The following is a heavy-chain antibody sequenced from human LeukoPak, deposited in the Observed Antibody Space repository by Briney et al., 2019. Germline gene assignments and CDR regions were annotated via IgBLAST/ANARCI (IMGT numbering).Heavy chain of an antibody. V-gene: IGHV4-38-2*02. CDR2: IYHSGST. CDR1: GYSISSGYY. CDR3: ARGSIAVAGTRGDGFDY. Sequence: PSETLSLTCTVSGYSISSGYYWGWIRQPPGKGLGWIGSIYHSGSTYYNPSLKSRVTISVDTSKNQFSLKLSSVTAADTAVYYCARGSIAVAGTRGDGFDYWGQGTLVTVSS. J-gene: IGHJ4*02. D-gene: IGHD6-19*01.